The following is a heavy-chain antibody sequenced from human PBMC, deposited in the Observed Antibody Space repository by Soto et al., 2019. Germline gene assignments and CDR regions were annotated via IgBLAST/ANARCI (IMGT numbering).Heavy chain of an antibody. Sequence: PGGSLRLSCAASGFTFSSYSMNWVRQAPGKGLEWVSSISSSSSYIYYADSVKGRFTISRDNAKNSLYLQMNSLRAEDTAVYYCARAQAAVEVFIAPWGQGTLVTVSS. CDR3: ARAQAAVEVFIAP. J-gene: IGHJ5*02. V-gene: IGHV3-21*01. D-gene: IGHD6-13*01. CDR1: GFTFSSYS. CDR2: ISSSSSYI.